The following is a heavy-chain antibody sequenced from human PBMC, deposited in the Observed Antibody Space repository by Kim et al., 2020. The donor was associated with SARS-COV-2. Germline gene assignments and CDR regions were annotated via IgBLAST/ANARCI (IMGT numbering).Heavy chain of an antibody. Sequence: GGSLRLSCAASGFTFGNYYMSWIRQAPGKGLEWVSYISRSGSTIYYADSLKGRFTISRDNAKNSLYLQMNSLRAEDTAVYYCARVPHITMHPFDYYYGMDVWGHGTTVTASS. CDR1: GFTFGNYY. CDR2: ISRSGSTI. J-gene: IGHJ6*02. D-gene: IGHD3-10*01. V-gene: IGHV3-11*04. CDR3: ARVPHITMHPFDYYYGMDV.